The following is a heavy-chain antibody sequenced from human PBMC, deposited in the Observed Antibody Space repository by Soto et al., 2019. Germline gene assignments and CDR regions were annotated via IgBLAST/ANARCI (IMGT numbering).Heavy chain of an antibody. CDR2: IYYSGST. CDR1: GGSISSYY. CDR3: ARALGDNWNDVAFDI. J-gene: IGHJ3*02. V-gene: IGHV4-59*01. D-gene: IGHD1-20*01. Sequence: SETLSLTCTVSGGSISSYYWSRIRQPPGKGLEWIGYIYYSGSTNYNPSLKSRVTISVDTSKNQFSLKLSSVTAADTAVYYCARALGDNWNDVAFDIWGQGTMVTVSS.